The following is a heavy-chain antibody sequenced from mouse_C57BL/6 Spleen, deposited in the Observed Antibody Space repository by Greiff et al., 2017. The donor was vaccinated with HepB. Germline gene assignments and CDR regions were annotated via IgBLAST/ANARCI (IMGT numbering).Heavy chain of an antibody. CDR1: GYTFTSYW. CDR3: ARSHDYAMDY. V-gene: IGHV1-59*01. CDR2: IDPSDSYT. Sequence: QVQLQQPGAELVRPGPSVKLSCKASGYTFTSYWLHWVKQRPGQGLEWIGVIDPSDSYTNYNQKFKGKATLTVDTSSSTAYMQLSSLTSEDSAVYYCARSHDYAMDYWGQGTSVTVSS. J-gene: IGHJ4*01.